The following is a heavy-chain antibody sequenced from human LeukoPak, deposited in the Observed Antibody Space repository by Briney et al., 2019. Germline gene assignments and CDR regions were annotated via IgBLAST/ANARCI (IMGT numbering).Heavy chain of an antibody. CDR2: ISYGGGT. J-gene: IGHJ2*01. D-gene: IGHD3-10*01. V-gene: IGHV4-39*07. Sequence: SETLSLTCTVSGGSISSSSYFWGWIRQSPGKGLEWIGSISYGGGTYYNPSLKSRVTISLDTYKNQFSLRLSSVTAADTAVYFCARVYYGRSYDYWYFDLWGRGTLVTVSS. CDR1: GGSISSSSYF. CDR3: ARVYYGRSYDYWYFDL.